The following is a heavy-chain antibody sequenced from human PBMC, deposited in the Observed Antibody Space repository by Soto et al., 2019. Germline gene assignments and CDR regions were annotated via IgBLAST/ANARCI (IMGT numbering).Heavy chain of an antibody. CDR3: ARDRTLDWGSGFDY. Sequence: QVQLVQSGAEVKKPGSSVTVSCKASGGTFSSYAISWVRQAPGQGLEWMGGIIPIFGTANYAQKFQGRVTITADESTSTAYMELSSLRSEDTAVYYCARDRTLDWGSGFDYWGQGTLVTVSS. J-gene: IGHJ4*02. CDR2: IIPIFGTA. CDR1: GGTFSSYA. D-gene: IGHD3-9*01. V-gene: IGHV1-69*12.